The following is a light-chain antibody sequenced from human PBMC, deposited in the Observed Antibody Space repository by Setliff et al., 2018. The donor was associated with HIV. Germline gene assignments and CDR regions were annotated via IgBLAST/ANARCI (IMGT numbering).Light chain of an antibody. CDR1: SNDVGSYNL. CDR2: EGS. V-gene: IGLV2-23*01. J-gene: IGLJ1*01. Sequence: QSVLTQPASVSGSPGQSITISCTGTSNDVGSYNLVSWYQQHPGKAPKLMIYEGSKRPSGVSNRFSGSKSGNTASLTISGLQAEDEADYYCCSYAGDYVFGTGTKVTVL. CDR3: CSYAGDYV.